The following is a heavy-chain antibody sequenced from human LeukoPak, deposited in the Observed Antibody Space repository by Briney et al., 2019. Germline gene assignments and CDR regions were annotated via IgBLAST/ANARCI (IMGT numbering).Heavy chain of an antibody. CDR3: VRDSDTYGDHTTRRFDY. CDR2: ISDRSNYI. D-gene: IGHD4-17*01. CDR1: GFTFSSYN. Sequence: GGSLRLSCAASGFTFSSYNMNWVRQAPGKGLEWVSCISDRSNYIYYADSVKGRFTISRDNAKNSLYLELNSLRAEDTAVYHCVRDSDTYGDHTTRRFDYWGQGTLVTVSS. J-gene: IGHJ4*02. V-gene: IGHV3-21*01.